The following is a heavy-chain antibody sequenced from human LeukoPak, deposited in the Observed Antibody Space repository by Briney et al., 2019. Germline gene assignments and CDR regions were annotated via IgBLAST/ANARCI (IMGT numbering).Heavy chain of an antibody. CDR3: ARGVRYCSSTSCYRRSYYMDV. CDR1: GYSFSSYW. J-gene: IGHJ6*03. Sequence: GESLKISCKGSGYSFSSYWIGWVRQMPGKGLEWMGIIYPGDCDTRYSPSFQGQVTISADKSISTAYLQWSSLKASDTAMYYCARGVRYCSSTSCYRRSYYMDVWGKGTTVTISS. CDR2: IYPGDCDT. D-gene: IGHD2-2*01. V-gene: IGHV5-51*01.